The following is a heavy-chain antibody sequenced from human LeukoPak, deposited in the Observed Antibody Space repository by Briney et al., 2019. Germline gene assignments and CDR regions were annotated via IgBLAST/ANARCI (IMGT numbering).Heavy chain of an antibody. J-gene: IGHJ5*02. CDR2: IYYSGST. CDR1: GGSISSHY. Sequence: SETLSLTCTVSGGSISSHYWSWIRQPPGKGLEWIGYIYYSGSTNYNPSLKSRVTISVDTSKNQFSLKLSSVTAADTAVYYCARDGDPDMVVVPDRHGGWFDPWGQGTLVTVSS. D-gene: IGHD2-2*01. CDR3: ARDGDPDMVVVPDRHGGWFDP. V-gene: IGHV4-59*11.